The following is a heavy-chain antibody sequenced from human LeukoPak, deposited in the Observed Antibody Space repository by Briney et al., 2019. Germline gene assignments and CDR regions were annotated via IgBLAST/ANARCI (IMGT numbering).Heavy chain of an antibody. CDR2: ISGSGNTI. Sequence: ASLKLSCTASGFAFSMYNMNWVRQAPGKGLEWLSYISGSGNTIDYADSLRGRFTISRDNSKNSVYLQMNSLRDEDTAVYYCARDNTVANDYWGQGPLVTVSS. CDR1: GFAFSMYN. CDR3: ARDNTVANDY. V-gene: IGHV3-48*02. J-gene: IGHJ4*02. D-gene: IGHD4-23*01.